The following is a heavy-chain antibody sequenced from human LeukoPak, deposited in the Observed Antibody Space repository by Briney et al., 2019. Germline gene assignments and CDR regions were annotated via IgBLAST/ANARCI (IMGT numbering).Heavy chain of an antibody. Sequence: SETLSLTCTVSGGSISSSSYYWGWIRQPPGKGLEWIGSIYYRGSTYYNPSLKSRVTISVDTSKNQFSLKLSSVTAADTAVYYCARHRGPIAADGWFDPWGQGTLVTVSS. CDR1: GGSISSSSYY. CDR3: ARHRGPIAADGWFDP. J-gene: IGHJ5*02. D-gene: IGHD6-13*01. CDR2: IYYRGST. V-gene: IGHV4-39*01.